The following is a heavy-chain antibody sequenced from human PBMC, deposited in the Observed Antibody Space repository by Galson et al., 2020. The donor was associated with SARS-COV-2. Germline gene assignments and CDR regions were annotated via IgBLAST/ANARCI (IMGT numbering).Heavy chain of an antibody. D-gene: IGHD4-17*01. Sequence: QLGESLKISCAASGFTFSSYGMHWVRQAPGKGLEWVAVIWYDGSNKYYADSVKGRFTISRDNSKNTLYLQMNSLRAEDTAVYYCARATNDYGDYVGPPLAAFDIWGQGTMVTVSS. V-gene: IGHV3-33*01. CDR1: GFTFSSYG. CDR3: ARATNDYGDYVGPPLAAFDI. J-gene: IGHJ3*02. CDR2: IWYDGSNK.